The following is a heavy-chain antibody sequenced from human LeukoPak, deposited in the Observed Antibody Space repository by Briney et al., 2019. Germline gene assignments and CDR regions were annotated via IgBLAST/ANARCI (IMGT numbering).Heavy chain of an antibody. J-gene: IGHJ5*02. CDR1: GGSISSGSYY. D-gene: IGHD2-2*01. V-gene: IGHV4-61*02. CDR3: ARDRVGYCSSTSCLNWFDP. Sequence: SETLSLTCTVSGGSISSGSYYWGWIRQPAGKGLEWIGRIYTSGSTNYNPSLKSRVTISVDTSKNQFSLKLSSVTAADTAVYYCARDRVGYCSSTSCLNWFDPWGQGTLVTVSS. CDR2: IYTSGST.